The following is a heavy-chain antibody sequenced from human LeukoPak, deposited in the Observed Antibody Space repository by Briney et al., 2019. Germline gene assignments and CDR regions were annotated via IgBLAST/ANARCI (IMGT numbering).Heavy chain of an antibody. D-gene: IGHD2-2*02. V-gene: IGHV3-23*01. CDR1: GFTFSTYA. CDR2: INNSGTNT. J-gene: IGHJ4*02. CDR3: AKTPIQYYFDY. Sequence: QPGGSLNLSCAASGFTFSTYAMTWARQAPGKGLEWVSTINNSGTNTYYAASVKGRFTISRDNSKNTVSLQMNSLRAEDTGVYYCAKTPIQYYFDYWGQGTLVTVSS.